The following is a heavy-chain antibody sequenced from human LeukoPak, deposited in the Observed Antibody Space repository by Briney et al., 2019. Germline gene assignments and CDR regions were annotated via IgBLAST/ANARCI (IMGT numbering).Heavy chain of an antibody. CDR2: IYYSGSA. V-gene: IGHV4-59*01. D-gene: IGHD1-26*01. CDR3: ARDDSGSYPANDAFDI. CDR1: GGSISSYY. J-gene: IGHJ3*02. Sequence: SETLSLTCTVSGGSISSYYWSWIRQPPGKGLEWIGYIYYSGSANYNPSLKSRVTISVDTSKNQFSLKLSSVTAADTAVYYCARDDSGSYPANDAFDIWGQGTMVTVSS.